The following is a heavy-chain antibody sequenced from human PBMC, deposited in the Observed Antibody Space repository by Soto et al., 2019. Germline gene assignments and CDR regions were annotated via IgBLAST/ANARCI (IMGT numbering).Heavy chain of an antibody. J-gene: IGHJ4*02. CDR3: ARAFYGDCDY. V-gene: IGHV4-59*01. CDR1: GGSISSYY. Sequence: SETLSLTCTVSGGSISSYYWSWIRQPPGKGLEWIGYIYYSGSTNYNPSLKSRVTISVDTSKNQFSLKLSSMTAADTAVYYCARAFYGDCDYWGQGTLVTVSS. CDR2: IYYSGST. D-gene: IGHD4-17*01.